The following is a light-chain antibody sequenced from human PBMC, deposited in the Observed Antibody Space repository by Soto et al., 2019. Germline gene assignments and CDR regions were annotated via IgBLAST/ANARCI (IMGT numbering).Light chain of an antibody. V-gene: IGLV2-14*01. Sequence: QSALTQPASVSGSPGQSITISCTGTSSDVGGYNYVSWYQQHPGKAPKLMIYDVSNRPSGVSNRFSGSKSGNTASLTISGLQAEDGADYYCSSYPSRTTPYASGPGPRSPS. J-gene: IGLJ1*01. CDR3: SSYPSRTTPYA. CDR1: SSDVGGYNY. CDR2: DVS.